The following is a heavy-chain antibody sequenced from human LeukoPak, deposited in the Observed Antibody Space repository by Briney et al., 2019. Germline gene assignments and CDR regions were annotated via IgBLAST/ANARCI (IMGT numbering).Heavy chain of an antibody. CDR1: GYTFTSYG. Sequence: ASVKVSCKASGYTFTSYGISWVRQAPGQGLEWMGWISAYNGNTNYAQKLQGRVTVTTDTSTSTAYMELRSLRSDDTAVYYCARVSSQNTMIVVVITGTFDYWGQGTLVTVSS. CDR3: ARVSSQNTMIVVVITGTFDY. CDR2: ISAYNGNT. D-gene: IGHD3-22*01. J-gene: IGHJ4*02. V-gene: IGHV1-18*01.